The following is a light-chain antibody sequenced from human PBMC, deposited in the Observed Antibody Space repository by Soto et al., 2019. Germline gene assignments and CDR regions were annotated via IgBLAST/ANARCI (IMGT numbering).Light chain of an antibody. J-gene: IGKJ4*01. Sequence: DIVLTQSPDSLAVSVGERATINCMSSLNVFYRSASKNFLAWYQQKSGQPPKLLLYWASARESGVPDRFSGSGSATNFTLTISSLQAEDVALYYCQQYYVIPFTFGGGTKVDIK. V-gene: IGKV4-1*01. CDR3: QQYYVIPFT. CDR2: WAS. CDR1: LNVFYRSASKNF.